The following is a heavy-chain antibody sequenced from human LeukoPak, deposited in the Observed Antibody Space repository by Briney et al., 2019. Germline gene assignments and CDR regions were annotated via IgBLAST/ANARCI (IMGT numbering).Heavy chain of an antibody. CDR3: VGGSAFDI. Sequence: QAGGSLRLSCAASGFTFSSYWMHWVRQAPGKGLVWVSHILTDDIITAYADSVKGRFTISRDNAKNTLYLQMNSLRAEDTAVYYCVGGSAFDIWGQGTMVTVSS. CDR2: ILTDDIIT. J-gene: IGHJ3*02. CDR1: GFTFSSYW. V-gene: IGHV3-74*03.